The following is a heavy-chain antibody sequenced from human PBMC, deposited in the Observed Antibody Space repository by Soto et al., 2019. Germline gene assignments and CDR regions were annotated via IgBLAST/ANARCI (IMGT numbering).Heavy chain of an antibody. CDR3: AHRKDDGSGRYPLAFDI. V-gene: IGHV2-5*02. CDR2: IYWDDDK. D-gene: IGHD3-10*01. J-gene: IGHJ3*02. Sequence: QITLKESGPPLVKPTQTLTLTCIFSGFSLNTSAVGVGWVRQPPGEALEWLTLIYWDDDKRYSPSLKSRLTITKDTTKNPVHLTMTNMDPVDTATYYCAHRKDDGSGRYPLAFDIWGPGTMVTVSS. CDR1: GFSLNTSAVG.